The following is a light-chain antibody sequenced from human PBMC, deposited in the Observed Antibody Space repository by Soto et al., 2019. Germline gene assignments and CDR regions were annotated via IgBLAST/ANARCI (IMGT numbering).Light chain of an antibody. CDR3: QHYINWPPLT. J-gene: IGKJ4*01. Sequence: EIVLTQSPATLSVSPGQTATLSCRASQSVGSAVAWYQHRPGQAPRLLIVAASIRATGVPGRFSGGGSGTEFTLTNSGLNSEDFAVYYYQHYINWPPLTFDGGTKVDIK. CDR1: QSVGSA. CDR2: AAS. V-gene: IGKV3-15*01.